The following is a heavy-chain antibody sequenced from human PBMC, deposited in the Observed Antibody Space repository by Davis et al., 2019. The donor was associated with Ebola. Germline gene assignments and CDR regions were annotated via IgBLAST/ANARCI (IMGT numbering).Heavy chain of an antibody. CDR3: AKGTNRIAAAGMGQNN. V-gene: IGHV3-30*02. D-gene: IGHD6-25*01. CDR2: GSDK. CDR1: GFTFSHYG. J-gene: IGHJ4*01. Sequence: GESLKIPCAASGFTFSHYGMHWVRQAPGKGLEWVSGSDKYYADSVKGRFTISRDDSKNTVFLQMNSLRVEDTAVYHCAKGTNRIAAAGMGQNNWGQGTQVTVSS.